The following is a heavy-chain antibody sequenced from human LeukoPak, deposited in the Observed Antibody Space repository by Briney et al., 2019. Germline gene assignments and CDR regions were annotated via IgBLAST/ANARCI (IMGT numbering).Heavy chain of an antibody. V-gene: IGHV4-4*07. J-gene: IGHJ3*02. CDR2: IYTSGST. D-gene: IGHD6-13*01. CDR1: GGSISSCY. Sequence: PSETLSLTCTVSGGSISSCYWSWIRQPAGKGLEWIGRIYTSGSTNYNPSLKSRVTMSVDTSKNQFSLKLSSVTAADTAVYYCARSGTVDSSSYHDAFDIWGQGTMVTVSS. CDR3: ARSGTVDSSSYHDAFDI.